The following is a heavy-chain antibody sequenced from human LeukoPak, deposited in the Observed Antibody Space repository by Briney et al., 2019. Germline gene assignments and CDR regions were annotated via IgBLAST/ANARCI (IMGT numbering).Heavy chain of an antibody. Sequence: ASVKVSCKASGGTFSSYAISWVRQAPGQWLEWMGGIIPIFGTANYAQKFQGRVTITADESTSTAYMELSSLRSEDTAVYYCARSPYYYDSSGYYYDYWGQGTLVTVSS. CDR2: IIPIFGTA. V-gene: IGHV1-69*13. D-gene: IGHD3-22*01. CDR1: GGTFSSYA. J-gene: IGHJ4*02. CDR3: ARSPYYYDSSGYYYDY.